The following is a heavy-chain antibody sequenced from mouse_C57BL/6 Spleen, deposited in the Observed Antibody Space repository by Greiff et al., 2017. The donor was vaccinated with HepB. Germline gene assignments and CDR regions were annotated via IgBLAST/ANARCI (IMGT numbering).Heavy chain of an antibody. CDR1: GYTFTSYW. V-gene: IGHV1-72*01. CDR3: ERNYGSSYSSDWFAY. CDR2: IDPNSGGT. D-gene: IGHD1-1*01. Sequence: QVQLKQPGAELVKPGASVKLSCKASGYTFTSYWMPWVKQRPGRGLEWIGRIDPNSGGTNYNEKFKSKATLTVDKPSSTAYMQLSSLTSEDSAVYYCERNYGSSYSSDWFAYWGQGTLVTVSA. J-gene: IGHJ3*01.